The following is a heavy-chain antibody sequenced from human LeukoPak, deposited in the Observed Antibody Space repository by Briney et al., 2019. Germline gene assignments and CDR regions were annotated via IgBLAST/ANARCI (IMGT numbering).Heavy chain of an antibody. V-gene: IGHV1-58*02. Sequence: ASVKVSCKASGFTFTSSAMQWVRQARGQRLEWIGWIVVGSGNTNYAQKFQERVTITRDMSTSTAYMELSSLRSEDTAVYYCAADGGAVAGTGWYFDLWGRGTLVTVPS. J-gene: IGHJ2*01. D-gene: IGHD6-19*01. CDR3: AADGGAVAGTGWYFDL. CDR2: IVVGSGNT. CDR1: GFTFTSSA.